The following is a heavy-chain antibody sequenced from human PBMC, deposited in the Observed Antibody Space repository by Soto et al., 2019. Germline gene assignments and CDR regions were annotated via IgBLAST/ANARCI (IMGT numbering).Heavy chain of an antibody. CDR1: GFTFSSYG. D-gene: IGHD1-26*01. V-gene: IGHV3-33*01. J-gene: IGHJ6*02. Sequence: HPGGSLRLSCAASGFTFSSYGMHWVRQAPGKGLEWVAVIWYDGSNKYHADSVKGRFTISRDNSKDTLFLQMNSLRAEDTAVYYCARGWEVSSALYGMDVWGQGTTVTVSS. CDR3: ARGWEVSSALYGMDV. CDR2: IWYDGSNK.